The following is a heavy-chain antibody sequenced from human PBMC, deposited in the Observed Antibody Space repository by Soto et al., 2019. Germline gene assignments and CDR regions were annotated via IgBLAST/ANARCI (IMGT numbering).Heavy chain of an antibody. J-gene: IGHJ4*02. CDR2: INVGGPGGGAT. CDR1: GFTFTRYA. V-gene: IGHV3-23*01. CDR3: ASKYYLDY. Sequence: VQLLESGGGLVQPGGSLRLSCAASGFTFTRYAMSWVRQAPGKGLAWVSSINVGGPGGGATNYTDSVKGRFTLSRDDSKNTLYLQMNSRTPEDTALYYFASKYYLDYWGQGTVVTVSS.